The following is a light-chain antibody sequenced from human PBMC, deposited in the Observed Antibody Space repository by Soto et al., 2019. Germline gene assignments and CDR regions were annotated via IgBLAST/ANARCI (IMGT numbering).Light chain of an antibody. CDR1: QSVRSY. Sequence: DIQMPQSPSSLSASVGDRVTITCRASQSVRSYLNWYQQNSGKAPKLLIYAASRLHSGVPSRFSVSGSGTAFTLTISSVQPEDFATYFCQQTYNPPLTFGGGTNVEI. CDR3: QQTYNPPLT. V-gene: IGKV1-39*01. CDR2: AAS. J-gene: IGKJ4*01.